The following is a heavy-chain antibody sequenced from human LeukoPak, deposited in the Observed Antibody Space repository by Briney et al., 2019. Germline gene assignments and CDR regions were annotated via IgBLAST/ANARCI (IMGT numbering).Heavy chain of an antibody. V-gene: IGHV1-18*01. J-gene: IGHJ4*02. CDR1: GYTFTSYG. CDR3: ARDPGLGYCSGGSCYWYDY. D-gene: IGHD2-15*01. Sequence: ASVKVSCKASGYTFTSYGISWVRQAPGQGLEWMGWISAYNGNTNYAQKLQGRVTMTTDTSTSTAYMELRSLRSDDTAVYYCARDPGLGYCSGGSCYWYDYWGQGTLVTVSP. CDR2: ISAYNGNT.